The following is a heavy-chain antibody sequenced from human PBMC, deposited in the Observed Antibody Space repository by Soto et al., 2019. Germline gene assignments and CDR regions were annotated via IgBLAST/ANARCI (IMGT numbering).Heavy chain of an antibody. V-gene: IGHV3-21*01. CDR3: ARAAYDSSGYYYPNFDY. CDR1: GFTFSSYS. J-gene: IGHJ4*02. D-gene: IGHD3-22*01. CDR2: ISSSSSYI. Sequence: GGSLRLSCAASGFTFSSYSMNWVRQAPGKGLEWVSSISSSSSYIYYADSVKGRFTISRDNAKNSLYLQMNSLRAEDTAVYYCARAAYDSSGYYYPNFDYWGQGTLVTVSS.